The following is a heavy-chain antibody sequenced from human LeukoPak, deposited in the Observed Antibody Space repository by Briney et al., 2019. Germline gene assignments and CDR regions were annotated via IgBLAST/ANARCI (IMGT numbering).Heavy chain of an antibody. CDR2: IYYSVSGGGT. CDR3: ASGGTMTTVPL. D-gene: IGHD4-17*01. J-gene: IGHJ4*02. CDR1: GGSINNYY. Sequence: SETLSLTCTVSGGSINNYYWNWIRQPPGKGLELIGYIYYSVSGGGTNYNPSLKSRVTISADTSKNQFSLKLSSVTAADTAVYYCASGGTMTTVPLWGQGTLVTVSS. V-gene: IGHV4-59*08.